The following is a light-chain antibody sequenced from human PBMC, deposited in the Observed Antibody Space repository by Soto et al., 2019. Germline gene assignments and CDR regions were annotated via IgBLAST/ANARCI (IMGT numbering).Light chain of an antibody. J-gene: IGKJ1*01. CDR2: GAS. CDR3: QQYNKWPPST. V-gene: IGKV3-15*01. CDR1: QSVSSN. Sequence: EIVMTQSPATLSVSPGERATLSCRASQSVSSNLAWYQQKPGQAPRLLISGASTRATGIPARFSGSGSGTEFTLTISSLQSEDFGVYYCQQYNKWPPSTFGQGTKVDIK.